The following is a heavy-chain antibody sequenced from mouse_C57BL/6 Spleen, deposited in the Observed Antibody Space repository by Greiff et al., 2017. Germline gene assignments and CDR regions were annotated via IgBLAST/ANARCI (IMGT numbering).Heavy chain of an antibody. D-gene: IGHD1-1*01. Sequence: EVQLVESEGGLVQPGSSMKLSCTASGFTFSDYYMAWVRQVPEKGLEWVANINYDGSSTYYLDSLKSRFIISRDNAKNILYLQMSSLKSEDTATYYCARGDYGSSRYWYFDVWGTGTTVTVSS. CDR1: GFTFSDYY. V-gene: IGHV5-16*01. CDR2: INYDGSST. CDR3: ARGDYGSSRYWYFDV. J-gene: IGHJ1*03.